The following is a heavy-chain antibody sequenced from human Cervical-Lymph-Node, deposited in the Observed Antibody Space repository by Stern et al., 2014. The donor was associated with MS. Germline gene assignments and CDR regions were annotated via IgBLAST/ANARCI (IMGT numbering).Heavy chain of an antibody. Sequence: VQLVESGPGLVKPSETLSLTCTVSGGSISSYYWSWIRQPPGKGLEWIGHIYYSGSPNYNPSLKSRVTISVDTSKNQFSLKLSSVTAADTAVYYCARTGIAVAAPNWYFDLWGRGTLVTVSS. CDR2: IYYSGSP. J-gene: IGHJ2*01. D-gene: IGHD6-19*01. CDR1: GGSISSYY. V-gene: IGHV4-59*01. CDR3: ARTGIAVAAPNWYFDL.